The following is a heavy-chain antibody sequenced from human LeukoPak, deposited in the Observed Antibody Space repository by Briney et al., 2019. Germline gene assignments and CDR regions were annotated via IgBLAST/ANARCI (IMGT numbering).Heavy chain of an antibody. V-gene: IGHV3-48*04. Sequence: GGSLRLSCAASGFTFSIYSMNWVRQAPGKGLEWVSYISDSTSTIFYADSVKGRFTISRDNAKNSLYLQMNSLRAEDTALYYCARGSRIVVAGRPYFDYWGQGTLVTVSS. D-gene: IGHD6-19*01. CDR3: ARGSRIVVAGRPYFDY. CDR2: ISDSTSTI. J-gene: IGHJ4*02. CDR1: GFTFSIYS.